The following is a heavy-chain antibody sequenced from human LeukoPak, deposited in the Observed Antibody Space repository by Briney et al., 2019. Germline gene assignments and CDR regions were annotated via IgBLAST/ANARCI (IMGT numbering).Heavy chain of an antibody. CDR2: ISYDGSNK. CDR1: GFTFSSYA. Sequence: TGGSLRLSCAASGFTFSSYAMHWVRQAPGKGLEWVAVISYDGSNKYYADSVKGRFTISRDNSKNTLYLQMNSLRAEDTAVYYCAREAEMATTSSAFDIWGQGTMVTVSS. J-gene: IGHJ3*02. CDR3: AREAEMATTSSAFDI. D-gene: IGHD5-24*01. V-gene: IGHV3-30*04.